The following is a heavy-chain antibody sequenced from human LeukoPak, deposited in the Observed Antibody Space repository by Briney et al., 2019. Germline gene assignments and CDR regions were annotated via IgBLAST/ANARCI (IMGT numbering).Heavy chain of an antibody. CDR3: ATYFYGEYGSYYFDY. CDR1: GAFITNSHW. J-gene: IGHJ4*02. D-gene: IGHD4-17*01. V-gene: IGHV4-4*02. Sequence: SETLSLTCAVSGAFITNSHWWSWARQPPGKGLEWIGEIYHSGATNYNPSLQSRVTMSVDKSKNQFSLKLSSVTAADTAVYYCATYFYGEYGSYYFDYWGQGTLVTVSS. CDR2: IYHSGAT.